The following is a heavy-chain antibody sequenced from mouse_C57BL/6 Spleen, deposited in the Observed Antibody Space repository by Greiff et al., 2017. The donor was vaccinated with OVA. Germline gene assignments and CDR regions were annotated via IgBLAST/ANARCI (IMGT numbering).Heavy chain of an antibody. J-gene: IGHJ1*03. CDR2: IDPSDSYT. D-gene: IGHD1-1*01. V-gene: IGHV1-69*01. Sequence: QVQLQQPGAELVMPGASVKLSCKASGYTFTSYWMHWVKQRPGQGLGWIGEIDPSDSYTHYNQKFKDKSTLTVDKSSSTAYMQLSSLTSEDSAVYYCARDYYGSIHWYFDVWGTGTTVTVSS. CDR3: ARDYYGSIHWYFDV. CDR1: GYTFTSYW.